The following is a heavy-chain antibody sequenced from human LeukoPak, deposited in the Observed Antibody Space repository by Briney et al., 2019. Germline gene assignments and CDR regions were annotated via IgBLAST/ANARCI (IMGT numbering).Heavy chain of an antibody. D-gene: IGHD3-3*01. J-gene: IGHJ5*02. Sequence: SETLSLTCTVSGGSISSYYWSWIRQPAGKGLEWIGRIYTSGSTNYNPSLKSRVTMSVDTSKNQFSLKLSSVTAADTAVYYCARDRPPYYDFWSGDNWFDPRGQGTLVTVSS. CDR1: GGSISSYY. CDR3: ARDRPPYYDFWSGDNWFDP. V-gene: IGHV4-4*07. CDR2: IYTSGST.